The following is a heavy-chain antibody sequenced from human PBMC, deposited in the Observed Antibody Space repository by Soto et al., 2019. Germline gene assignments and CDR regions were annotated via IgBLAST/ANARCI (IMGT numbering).Heavy chain of an antibody. D-gene: IGHD4-17*01. CDR2: INAGNGNT. J-gene: IGHJ4*02. V-gene: IGHV1-3*01. CDR3: AREEVTTVTTFFDY. CDR1: GYTFTSYA. Sequence: QVQLVQSGAEVKKPGASVKVSCKASGYTFTSYAMHWVRQAPGQRLEWMGWINAGNGNTKYSQKFQGRVTITRDTSASTAYMELSSLRSEDTAVYYCAREEVTTVTTFFDYWGQGTLVTVSS.